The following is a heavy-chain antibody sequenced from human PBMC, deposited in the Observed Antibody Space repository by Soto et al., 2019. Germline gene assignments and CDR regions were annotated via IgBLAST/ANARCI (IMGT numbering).Heavy chain of an antibody. V-gene: IGHV3-21*01. CDR3: ARDQTTVVTYYYYGMDV. Sequence: PGGSLRLSCAASGFTFSSYSMNWVRQAPGKGLEWVSSISSSSSYIYYADSVKGRFTISRDNAKNSLYLQMNSLRAEDTAVYYCARDQTTVVTYYYYGMDVWGQGTTVTVSS. D-gene: IGHD4-17*01. CDR1: GFTFSSYS. J-gene: IGHJ6*02. CDR2: ISSSSSYI.